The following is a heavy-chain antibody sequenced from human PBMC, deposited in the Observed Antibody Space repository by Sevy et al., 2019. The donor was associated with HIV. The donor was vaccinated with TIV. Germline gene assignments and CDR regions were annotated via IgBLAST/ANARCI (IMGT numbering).Heavy chain of an antibody. CDR1: GFTFSIYA. D-gene: IGHD3-16*02. V-gene: IGHV3-23*01. CDR3: AKDQGDYVWGTFRDY. Sequence: GGSVRLSCAASGFTFSIYAMSWVRQAPGKGLEWVSGLSGSGGSTYYADSVKGRFTISRDNSKNTLYLQMNSLIAEDTAVYYCAKDQGDYVWGTFRDYWGQGTLVTVSS. CDR2: LSGSGGST. J-gene: IGHJ4*02.